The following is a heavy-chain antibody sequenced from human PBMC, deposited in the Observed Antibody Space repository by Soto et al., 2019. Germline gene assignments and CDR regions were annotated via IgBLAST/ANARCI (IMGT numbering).Heavy chain of an antibody. J-gene: IGHJ6*02. CDR1: GFTVSGNY. CDR3: AAAHYDFWSGYPYYYYGMDV. Sequence: HPGGSLRLSCAASGFTVSGNYMSWVRQAPGKGLEWVSFIYGGGSTYYADSVKGRFTISRDNSKSTLYLQMNSLRAEDTAVYYCAAAHYDFWSGYPYYYYGMDVWGQGTTVTVSS. V-gene: IGHV3-66*01. CDR2: IYGGGST. D-gene: IGHD3-3*01.